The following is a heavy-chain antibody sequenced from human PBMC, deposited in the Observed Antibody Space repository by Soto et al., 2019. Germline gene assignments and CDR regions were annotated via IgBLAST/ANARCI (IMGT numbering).Heavy chain of an antibody. V-gene: IGHV3-11*04. D-gene: IGHD5-18*01. CDR2: ISSSGSTI. CDR3: ARVLGYSYGGYYYYYGMDV. J-gene: IGHJ6*02. Sequence: GRLLRDWSGVSEVKCVDLDGSCIRQEKGKGLEWVSYISSSGSTIYYADSVKGRFTISRDNAKNSLYLQMNSLRAEDTAVYYCARVLGYSYGGYYYYYGMDVWAQATTVTVSS. CDR1: EVKCVDLD.